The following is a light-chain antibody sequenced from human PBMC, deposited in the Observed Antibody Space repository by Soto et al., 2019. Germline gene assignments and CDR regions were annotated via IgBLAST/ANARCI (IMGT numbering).Light chain of an antibody. CDR2: GAS. J-gene: IGKJ1*01. V-gene: IGKV3-15*01. Sequence: EIVMTQSPATLSVSPGERATLSCRASQSVDSKLAWYQQKPGQGPRLLIYGASSRATGIPARFSGSGSGTEVTLTISSLQSEDFAVYYCQHYSTCLWTFGQGTKVEIK. CDR1: QSVDSK. CDR3: QHYSTCLWT.